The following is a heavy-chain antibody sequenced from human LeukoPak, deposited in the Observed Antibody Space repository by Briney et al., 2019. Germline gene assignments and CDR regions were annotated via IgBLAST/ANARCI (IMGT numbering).Heavy chain of an antibody. D-gene: IGHD4-17*01. CDR3: ARFDYGDRIFDY. Sequence: PSETLSLTCTVSGGSVSSGSYYWSWIRQPPGKGLEWIGYIYYSGSTNYNPSLKSRVTISVDTSKNQFSLKLSSVTAADTAVYYCARFDYGDRIFDYWGQGTLVTVSS. CDR2: IYYSGST. J-gene: IGHJ4*02. CDR1: GGSVSSGSYY. V-gene: IGHV4-61*01.